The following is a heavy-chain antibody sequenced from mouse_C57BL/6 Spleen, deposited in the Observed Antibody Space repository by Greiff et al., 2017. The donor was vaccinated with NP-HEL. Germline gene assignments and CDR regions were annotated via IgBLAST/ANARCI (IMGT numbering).Heavy chain of an antibody. V-gene: IGHV5-4*01. CDR2: ISDGGSYT. CDR1: GFTFSSYA. D-gene: IGHD2-2*01. CDR3: AREGVTTLFDY. Sequence: EVKVEESGGGLVKPGGSLKLSCAASGFTFSSYAMSWVRQTPEKRLEWVATISDGGSYTYYPDNVKGRFTISRDNAKNNLYLQMSHLKSEDTAMYYCAREGVTTLFDYWGQGTTLTVSS. J-gene: IGHJ2*01.